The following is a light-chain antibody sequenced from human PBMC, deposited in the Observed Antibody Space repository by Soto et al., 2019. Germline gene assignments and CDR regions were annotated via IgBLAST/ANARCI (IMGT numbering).Light chain of an antibody. J-gene: IGLJ1*01. CDR1: SSDVGGYNY. CDR2: EVS. Sequence: QSALTQPASVSGSPGQSITISCTGTSSDVGGYNYVSWYQQHPGKAPKLMIYEVSNRPSGVSNRFSGSKSGNTASLTISGLQAEDEADYSCSSYTSSSTAFGNGTKVTVL. V-gene: IGLV2-14*01. CDR3: SSYTSSSTA.